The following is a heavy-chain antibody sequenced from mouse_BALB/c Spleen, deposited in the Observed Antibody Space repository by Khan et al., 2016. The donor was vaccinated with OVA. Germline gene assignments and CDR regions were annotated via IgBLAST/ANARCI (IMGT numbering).Heavy chain of an antibody. V-gene: IGHV14-3*02. CDR3: APGVTGDYFDY. Sequence: VQLKQPGAELVKPGASVKLSCTASGLNIKDTHMHWVKQRPEQGLAWIGRIDPSNDNFKYDPRFQGKPTITADTSSNTAYLHLSSLTSENTTVCDCAPGVTGDYFDYWGQGTTLTVSS. J-gene: IGHJ2*01. CDR2: IDPSNDNF. CDR1: GLNIKDTH. D-gene: IGHD2-13*01.